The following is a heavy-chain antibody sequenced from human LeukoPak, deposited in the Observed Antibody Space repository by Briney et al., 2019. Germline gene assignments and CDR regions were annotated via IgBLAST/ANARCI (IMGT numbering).Heavy chain of an antibody. J-gene: IGHJ3*02. Sequence: SVKVSCKASGGTFSSYAISWVRQAPGQGLEWMGGIIPIFGTANYAQKFQGRVTITADESTSTAYMELSSLRSEDTAAYYCARTLHNCDAFDIWGQGTMVTVSS. V-gene: IGHV1-69*13. CDR3: ARTLHNCDAFDI. D-gene: IGHD1-1*01. CDR1: GGTFSSYA. CDR2: IIPIFGTA.